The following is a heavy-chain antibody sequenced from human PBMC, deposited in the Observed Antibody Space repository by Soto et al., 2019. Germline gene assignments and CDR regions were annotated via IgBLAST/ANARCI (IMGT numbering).Heavy chain of an antibody. D-gene: IGHD1-1*01. V-gene: IGHV1-18*01. CDR3: ARGRYGDY. J-gene: IGHJ4*02. CDR2: ISAHNGNT. CDR1: GNALTTYG. Sequence: QVHLVQSGAEVKKPGASVKVSCKGSGNALTTYGITWVRQAPGQGLEWMGWISAHNGNTNYVQKLQGRVTVTRDTSRSTAYMELRSLRSDDTAVYYCARGRYGDYWGQGALVTVSS.